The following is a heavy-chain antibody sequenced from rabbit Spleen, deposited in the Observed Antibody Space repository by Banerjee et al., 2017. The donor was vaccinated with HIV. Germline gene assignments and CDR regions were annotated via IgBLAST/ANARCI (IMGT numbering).Heavy chain of an antibody. CDR2: IYAGSSGNT. Sequence: QEQLEESGGDLVQPEGSLTLTCTVSGFSFSNSYWICWVRQAPGKGLEWIACIYAGSSGNTYYATWAKGRFTISKSSSTTVTLQMTSLTAADTATYFCARYIDSWYWDLWGQGTLVTVS. V-gene: IGHV1S45*01. CDR1: GFSFSNSYW. D-gene: IGHD4-2*01. J-gene: IGHJ6*01. CDR3: ARYIDSWYWDL.